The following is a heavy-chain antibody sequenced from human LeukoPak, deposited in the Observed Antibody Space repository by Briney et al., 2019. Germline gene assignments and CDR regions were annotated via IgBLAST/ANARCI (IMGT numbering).Heavy chain of an antibody. CDR3: ARGAYYYGSGSSVSSGMDV. D-gene: IGHD3-10*01. Sequence: SETLSLTCAVYGGPFSGYYWRWIRQPPGKGLEWIGEINHSGSTNYNPSLKSRVTISVDTSKNQFSLKLSSVTAADTAVYYCARGAYYYGSGSSVSSGMDVWGKGTTVTVSS. CDR1: GGPFSGYY. V-gene: IGHV4-34*01. CDR2: INHSGST. J-gene: IGHJ6*04.